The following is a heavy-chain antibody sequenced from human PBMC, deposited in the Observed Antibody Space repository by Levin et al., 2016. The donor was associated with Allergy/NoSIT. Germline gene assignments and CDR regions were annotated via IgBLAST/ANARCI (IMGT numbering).Heavy chain of an antibody. J-gene: IGHJ4*02. CDR2: IGDDGDNI. D-gene: IGHD1-7*01. Sequence: GSLRLSCAASGFTFSTYPMTWARQAPGKGLQWVAVIGDDGDNIFYADSVKGRFTISRDNSKNSLYLQMNSLRADDTALYYCATYRQTNYVVDYWGQGTLVTVSS. V-gene: IGHV3-23*01. CDR1: GFTFSTYP. CDR3: ATYRQTNYVVDY.